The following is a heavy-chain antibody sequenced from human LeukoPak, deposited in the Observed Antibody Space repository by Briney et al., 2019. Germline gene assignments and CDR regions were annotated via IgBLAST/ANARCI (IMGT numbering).Heavy chain of an antibody. CDR1: GFTFSSYA. CDR3: ARDTRPVMIVVPGYFDY. V-gene: IGHV3-30-3*01. Sequence: GGSLRLSCAASGFTFSSYAMDWVRQAPGKGLEWVAVISYDGSNKYYADSVKGRFTISRDNSKNTLYLQMNSLRAEDTAVYYCARDTRPVMIVVPGYFDYWGQGTLVTVSS. D-gene: IGHD3-22*01. CDR2: ISYDGSNK. J-gene: IGHJ4*02.